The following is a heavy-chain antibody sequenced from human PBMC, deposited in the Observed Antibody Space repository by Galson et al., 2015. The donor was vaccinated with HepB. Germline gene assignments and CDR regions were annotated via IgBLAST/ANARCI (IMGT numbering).Heavy chain of an antibody. CDR1: GYTFIGYG. CDR3: ARDLRPTNFGVFTLDY. J-gene: IGHJ4*02. Sequence: SVKVSCKASGYTFIGYGISWVRQAPGQGLEWLGRINPNGGATTYAQKFQGRVTLTRTTSSKTAYMELTSLKPDDSAVYYCARDLRPTNFGVFTLDYWGQGRLFTVAS. V-gene: IGHV1-2*06. CDR2: INPNGGAT. D-gene: IGHD3-3*01.